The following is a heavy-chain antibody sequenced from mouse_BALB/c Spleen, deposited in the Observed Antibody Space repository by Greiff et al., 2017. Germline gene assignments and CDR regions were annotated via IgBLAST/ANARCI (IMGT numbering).Heavy chain of an antibody. Sequence: EVKVVESGPELVKPGASVKISCKASGYSFTGYFMNWVMQSHGKSLEWIGRINPYNGDTFYNQKFKGKATLTVDKSSSTAHMELRSLASEDSAVYYCARAGYYAMDYWGQGTSVTVSS. J-gene: IGHJ4*01. CDR2: INPYNGDT. V-gene: IGHV1-20*02. CDR1: GYSFTGYF. CDR3: ARAGYYAMDY.